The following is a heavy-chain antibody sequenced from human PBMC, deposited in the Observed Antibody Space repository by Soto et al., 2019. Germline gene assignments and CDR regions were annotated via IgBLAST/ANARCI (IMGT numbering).Heavy chain of an antibody. V-gene: IGHV3-30*03. J-gene: IGHJ4*02. CDR2: ISYNGIDK. D-gene: IGHD3-10*01. CDR1: GITFTNHG. Sequence: QMQLVESGGGVVQPGRSLRLSYVASGITFTNHGIHWVRQAPGKGLEWVADISYNGIDKWYADSVKGRFTISRDNFRDTVYLQMNGLRPEDTAVYYCASGDGQNGHDTRFDHWGQGTLVTVSS. CDR3: ASGDGQNGHDTRFDH.